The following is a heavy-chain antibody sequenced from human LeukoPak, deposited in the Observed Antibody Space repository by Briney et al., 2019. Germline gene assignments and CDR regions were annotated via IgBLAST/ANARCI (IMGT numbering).Heavy chain of an antibody. CDR3: ANSAGISAAGYYFDC. CDR1: GFTFSSYA. V-gene: IGHV3-23*01. D-gene: IGHD6-13*01. CDR2: ISGSGGST. Sequence: GGSLRLSCAASGFTFSSYAMSWVRQAPGKGLEWVSAISGSGGSTYYADSAKGRFTISRDNSKNTLYLQMNSLRAEDTAVYDCANSAGISAAGYYFDCWGQGTLVTVSS. J-gene: IGHJ4*02.